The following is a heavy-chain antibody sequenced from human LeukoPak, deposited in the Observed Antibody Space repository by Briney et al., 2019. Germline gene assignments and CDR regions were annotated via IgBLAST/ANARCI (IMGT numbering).Heavy chain of an antibody. J-gene: IGHJ1*01. Sequence: PGGSLRLSCVASGFTFSNFAMVWVRQAPGKGLEWVSAITAGSSTKKYADSVKDRFTISRDNPKDTLYLQMTSLGDEDTAVYYCGRDPNGDYIGAFDFQRWGRGTLVTVSS. D-gene: IGHD4-17*01. CDR1: GFTFSNFA. V-gene: IGHV3-23*01. CDR2: ITAGSSTK. CDR3: GRDPNGDYIGAFDFQR.